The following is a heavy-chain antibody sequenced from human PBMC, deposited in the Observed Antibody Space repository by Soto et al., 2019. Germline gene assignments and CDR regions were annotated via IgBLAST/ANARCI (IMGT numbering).Heavy chain of an antibody. CDR1: GGSFSGYY. CDR2: INPSGST. V-gene: IGHV4-34*01. D-gene: IGHD3-10*01. Sequence: QVQLQQWGAGLLKPSETLSLTCAVYGGSFSGYYWSWIRQPPGKGLEWIGEINPSGSTNYNPALKSRVTISVDTSKNQFSLKLSSVTAADTAVDYCASRITMVRGLDYWGQGTLVTVSS. J-gene: IGHJ4*02. CDR3: ASRITMVRGLDY.